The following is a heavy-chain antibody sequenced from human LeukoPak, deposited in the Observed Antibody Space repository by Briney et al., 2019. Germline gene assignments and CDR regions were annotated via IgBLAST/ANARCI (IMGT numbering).Heavy chain of an antibody. J-gene: IGHJ4*02. D-gene: IGHD3-10*01. CDR3: ADFGSGSYCFDY. CDR1: GFTFNNYA. Sequence: GGSLRLSCTAAGFTFNNYAMSWVRQAPGKRLEWVSHISDSGGKTYYADSVKGRLTISRDNSKNTLYLQMDSLRAEDTAIYYCADFGSGSYCFDYWGQGTLVTVSS. V-gene: IGHV3-23*01. CDR2: ISDSGGKT.